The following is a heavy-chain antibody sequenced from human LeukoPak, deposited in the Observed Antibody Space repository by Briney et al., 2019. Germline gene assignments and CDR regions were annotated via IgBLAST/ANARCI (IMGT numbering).Heavy chain of an antibody. J-gene: IGHJ4*02. CDR2: ISASGAST. Sequence: GGSLRLSCAASGFTFSSYAMSWVRQAPGKGLEXXSAISASGASTNYADSXXGRFTISRDNSDSTLYLQMNSLRAEDTAVYYCAKGHGSSWYYFDYWGQGTQVTVSS. CDR1: GFTFSSYA. CDR3: AKGHGSSWYYFDY. V-gene: IGHV3-23*01. D-gene: IGHD6-13*01.